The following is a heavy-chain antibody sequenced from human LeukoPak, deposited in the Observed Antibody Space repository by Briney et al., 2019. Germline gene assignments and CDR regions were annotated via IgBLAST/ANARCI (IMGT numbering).Heavy chain of an antibody. J-gene: IGHJ3*02. Sequence: GGSLRLSCVASGFTFITYSMNWVRQAPGKGLEWVSCISSSSDYIYYADSVKGRFTISRDNAKNSLYLQMNSLRAEDTAVYYCARDHSSSWYRNGGAFDIWGQGTMVTVSS. V-gene: IGHV3-21*04. CDR3: ARDHSSSWYRNGGAFDI. CDR2: ISSSSDYI. CDR1: GFTFITYS. D-gene: IGHD6-13*01.